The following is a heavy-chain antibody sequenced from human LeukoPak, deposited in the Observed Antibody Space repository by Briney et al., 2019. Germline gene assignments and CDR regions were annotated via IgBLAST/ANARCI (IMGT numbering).Heavy chain of an antibody. CDR1: GGSISGINYW. CDR2: FHYSGIT. V-gene: IGHV4-39*07. D-gene: IGHD4-11*01. J-gene: IGHJ4*02. Sequence: PSETLSLSCTVSGGSISGINYWWGWFRQPPGKGLEWIGSFHYSGITSYKPSLKSRVTMSVDTSKNQFSLKLSSVTAADTAVYYCARGTVTTNYWGQGTLVTVSS. CDR3: ARGTVTTNY.